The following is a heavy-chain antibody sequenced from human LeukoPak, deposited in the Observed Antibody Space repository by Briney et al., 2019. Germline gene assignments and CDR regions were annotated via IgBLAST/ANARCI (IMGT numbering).Heavy chain of an antibody. D-gene: IGHD6-13*01. J-gene: IGHJ4*02. CDR2: INPYSGDT. CDR3: ARDQGSLTRSWYTGY. Sequence: ASVKVSCKAAGYTFTGYHIHWVRQAPGQGLEWMGRINPYSGDTNFAQKFQGRVTMTRDTSITTAYMDLSSLTPDDTAVYFCARDQGSLTRSWYTGYWGQGTQVTVSS. V-gene: IGHV1-2*06. CDR1: GYTFTGYH.